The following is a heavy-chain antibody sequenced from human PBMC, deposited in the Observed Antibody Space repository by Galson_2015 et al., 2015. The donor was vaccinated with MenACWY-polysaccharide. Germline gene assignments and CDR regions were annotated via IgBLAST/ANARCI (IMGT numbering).Heavy chain of an antibody. CDR3: TKAGAKYCRGSSCYFNWFDP. V-gene: IGHV3-23*01. CDR1: GFSFSRYA. Sequence: SLRLSCAASGFSFSRYAMNWVRQAPGKGLEWVSGVNGGGDTTQNADSVKGRFSTSRDNSKNMVYVEMNSLRAEDTAVYYCTKAGAKYCRGSSCYFNWFDPWGQGTLVTVSS. CDR2: VNGGGDTT. J-gene: IGHJ5*02. D-gene: IGHD2-15*01.